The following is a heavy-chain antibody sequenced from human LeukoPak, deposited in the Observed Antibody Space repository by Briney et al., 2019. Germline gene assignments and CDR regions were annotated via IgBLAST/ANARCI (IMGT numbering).Heavy chain of an antibody. V-gene: IGHV1-24*01. CDR2: FDPEDGET. Sequence: ASVKVSCKVSGYTLTELSMHWVRQAPGKGLEWMGGFDPEDGETIYAQKFQGRVTMTGDTSTDTAYMELSSLRSEDTAVYYCATVTGPDSSSWFDYWGQGTLVTVSS. CDR3: ATVTGPDSSSWFDY. D-gene: IGHD6-13*01. CDR1: GYTLTELS. J-gene: IGHJ4*02.